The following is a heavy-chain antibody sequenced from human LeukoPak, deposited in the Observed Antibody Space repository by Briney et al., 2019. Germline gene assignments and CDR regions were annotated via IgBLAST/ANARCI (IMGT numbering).Heavy chain of an antibody. V-gene: IGHV4-38-2*02. CDR2: IYYSGST. D-gene: IGHD5-24*01. CDR3: ASFGDGYNSRYFDY. Sequence: PSETLSLTCTVSGYSISSGYYWGWIRQPPGKGLEWIGSIYYSGSTYYNPSLKSRVTISVDTSKNQSSLKLSSVTAADTAVYYCASFGDGYNSRYFDYWGQGTLVTVSS. J-gene: IGHJ4*02. CDR1: GYSISSGYY.